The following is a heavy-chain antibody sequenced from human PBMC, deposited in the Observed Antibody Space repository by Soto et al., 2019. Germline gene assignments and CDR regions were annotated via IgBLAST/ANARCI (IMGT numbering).Heavy chain of an antibody. CDR3: ARGIAAHRGDWLDP. V-gene: IGHV6-1*01. D-gene: IGHD6-6*01. J-gene: IGHJ5*02. Sequence: SQTLSLTCVISGDSVSSNSPAWNWIRHSPSRGLEWLGRTYYRSKWYNDYAVSVRSRITINPDTSKNQFSLQLNSVTPEDTAVYYCARGIAAHRGDWLDPWGQGTLVTVSS. CDR2: TYYRSKWYN. CDR1: GDSVSSNSPA.